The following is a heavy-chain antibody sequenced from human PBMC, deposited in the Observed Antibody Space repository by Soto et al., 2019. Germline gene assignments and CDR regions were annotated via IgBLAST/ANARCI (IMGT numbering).Heavy chain of an antibody. V-gene: IGHV3-23*01. CDR2: ISGSGGST. Sequence: GGSLRLSCAASGFTFSSYAMSWVRQAPGKGLEWVSAISGSGGSTYYADSVKGRFTISRDNSKNTLYLQMNSLRAEDTAVYYCAKAAYDISGYYYYGMDVWGQGTTVTVSS. J-gene: IGHJ6*02. CDR1: GFTFSSYA. D-gene: IGHD3-9*01. CDR3: AKAAYDISGYYYYGMDV.